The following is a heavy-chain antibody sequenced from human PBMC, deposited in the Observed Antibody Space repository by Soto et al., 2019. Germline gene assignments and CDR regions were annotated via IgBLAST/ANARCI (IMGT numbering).Heavy chain of an antibody. J-gene: IGHJ6*02. CDR1: GYTFTDYY. Sequence: QVPLVQSGAEVKKPGASLKVSCKASGYTFTDYYVHWVRQAPGQGLEWMGWINPNSGGTKTAQKFQGRVTVTRDTSISTPYMDLSRLRSDDTAVYYCARDVTRTQSCTNGVCYYHYYDMDVWGQGTMVTVSS. CDR3: ARDVTRTQSCTNGVCYYHYYDMDV. V-gene: IGHV1-2*02. CDR2: INPNSGGT. D-gene: IGHD2-8*01.